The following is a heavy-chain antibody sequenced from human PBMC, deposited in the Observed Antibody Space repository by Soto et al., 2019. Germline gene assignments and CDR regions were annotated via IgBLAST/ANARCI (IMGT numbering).Heavy chain of an antibody. CDR3: ARTLPNRQLFDS. Sequence: PSETLSLTCTVSGGSINSGDYSWTWIRQPPGKGLEWIGYIYHTGTTYYNMSLKSRVTISVDRSKNQFSLKLSSVTAADTAVYYCARTLPNRQLFDSWSQGTLVTVSS. V-gene: IGHV4-30-2*01. CDR1: GGSINSGDYS. J-gene: IGHJ4*02. CDR2: IYHTGTT. D-gene: IGHD1-1*01.